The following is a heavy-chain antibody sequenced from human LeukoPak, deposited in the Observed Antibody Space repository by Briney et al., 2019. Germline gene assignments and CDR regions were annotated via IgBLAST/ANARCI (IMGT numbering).Heavy chain of an antibody. CDR2: TNPSSGRT. D-gene: IGHD2-2*01. J-gene: IGHJ6*03. CDR3: ARGSSIHVLLYHYYYMDV. CDR1: GYTFTGYY. Sequence: PVASVKVSCKASGYTFTGYYMHWVRQAPGQGLEWMGWTNPSSGRTNYAQNFQDRVAMTRDTSISTAYMELSSLRSDDTAVYYCARGSSIHVLLYHYYYMDVWGKGTTVAVSS. V-gene: IGHV1-2*02.